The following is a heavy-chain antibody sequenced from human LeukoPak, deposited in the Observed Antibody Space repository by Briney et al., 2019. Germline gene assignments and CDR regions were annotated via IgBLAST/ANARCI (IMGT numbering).Heavy chain of an antibody. Sequence: GRSLRLSCAASGFTFSSYGMHWVRQAPGKGLEWVAVISYDGSNKYYADSVKGRFTISRDNSKNTLYLQMNSLRAEDTAVYYCAKNIGGLDYWGQGTLVTVSS. J-gene: IGHJ4*02. D-gene: IGHD3-10*01. V-gene: IGHV3-30*18. CDR2: ISYDGSNK. CDR3: AKNIGGLDY. CDR1: GFTFSSYG.